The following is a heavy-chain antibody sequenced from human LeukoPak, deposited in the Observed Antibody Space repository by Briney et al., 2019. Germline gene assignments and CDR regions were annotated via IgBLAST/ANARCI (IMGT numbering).Heavy chain of an antibody. V-gene: IGHV3-53*01. D-gene: IGHD1-26*01. Sequence: GGSLRLSCAASVFTVSSNYLSWVRQAPGKGLEWVSVIYSGGTTYYADSVKGRFTISRDNSKNTLYLQMNSLRAEDTAVYYCAIAPGRWEPIDYWGQGTLVTGSS. CDR3: AIAPGRWEPIDY. J-gene: IGHJ4*02. CDR2: IYSGGTT. CDR1: VFTVSSNY.